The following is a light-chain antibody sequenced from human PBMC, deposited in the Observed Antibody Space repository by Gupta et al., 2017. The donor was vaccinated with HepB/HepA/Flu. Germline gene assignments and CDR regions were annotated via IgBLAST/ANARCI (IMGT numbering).Light chain of an antibody. Sequence: SYAVNQPPSVSVSPGQTATITCSGEELGDKYISWYQQKPGQSPVLVIFQTDRRPSGIPERFSGSNSGNTATLTISATQALDESDFYCQTWDTGTVVFGGGTRLTVL. J-gene: IGLJ2*01. CDR1: ELGDKY. CDR3: QTWDTGTVV. V-gene: IGLV3-1*01. CDR2: QTD.